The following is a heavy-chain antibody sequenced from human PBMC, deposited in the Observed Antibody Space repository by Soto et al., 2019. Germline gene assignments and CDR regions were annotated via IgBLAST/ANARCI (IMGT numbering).Heavy chain of an antibody. D-gene: IGHD5-18*01. V-gene: IGHV4-39*01. CDR1: GGSISSSSYY. CDR3: ACIFSGGYGYGFYYYGMDV. Sequence: SETLSLTCTVYGGSISSSSYYWGWIRQPPGKGLEWIGSIYYSGSTYYNPSLKSRVTISVDTSKNQFSLKLSSVTAADTAVYYCACIFSGGYGYGFYYYGMDVSGQGTTVT. CDR2: IYYSGST. J-gene: IGHJ6*02.